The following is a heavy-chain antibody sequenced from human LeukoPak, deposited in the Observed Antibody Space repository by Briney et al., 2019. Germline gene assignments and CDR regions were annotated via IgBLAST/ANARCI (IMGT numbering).Heavy chain of an antibody. Sequence: SGGSLRLSCAASAFTFDAYAMHWVRQAPGKGLEWVSGISWNSGSMGYADSVKGRFTISRDNAKNSLYLQMNSLRAEDTALYYCAKEFTIFGVSSPFDYWGQGTLVTVSS. CDR2: ISWNSGSM. V-gene: IGHV3-9*01. CDR1: AFTFDAYA. J-gene: IGHJ4*02. D-gene: IGHD3-3*01. CDR3: AKEFTIFGVSSPFDY.